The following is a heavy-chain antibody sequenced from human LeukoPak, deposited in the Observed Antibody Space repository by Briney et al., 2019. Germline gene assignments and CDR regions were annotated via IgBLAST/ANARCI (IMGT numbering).Heavy chain of an antibody. Sequence: GGSLRLSCAASGFTFSSYWMSWVRQAPGKGLEWVANIKQDGSEKYYVDSVKGRFTISRDNAKNSLYLQMNSLRAEDTAVYYCARYPLAVAGTVEGSPRFDYWGQGTLVTVSS. CDR2: IKQDGSEK. V-gene: IGHV3-7*01. CDR1: GFTFSSYW. D-gene: IGHD6-19*01. CDR3: ARYPLAVAGTVEGSPRFDY. J-gene: IGHJ4*02.